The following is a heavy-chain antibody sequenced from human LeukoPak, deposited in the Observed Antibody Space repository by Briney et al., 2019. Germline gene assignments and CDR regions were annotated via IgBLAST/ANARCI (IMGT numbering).Heavy chain of an antibody. CDR1: GFTFSYYN. J-gene: IGHJ4*02. D-gene: IGHD6-13*01. CDR2: INHSGST. V-gene: IGHV4-34*01. CDR3: ARTFSVAAAAPFDY. Sequence: GSLRLSCAAYGFTFSYYNMNWVRQAPGKGLEWIGEINHSGSTNYNPSLKSRVTISVDTSKNQFSLKLSSVTAADTAVYYCARTFSVAAAAPFDYWGQGTLVTVSS.